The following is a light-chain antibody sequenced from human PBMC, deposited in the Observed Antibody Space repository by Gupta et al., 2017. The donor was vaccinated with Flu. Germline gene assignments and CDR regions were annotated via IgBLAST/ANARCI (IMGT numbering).Light chain of an antibody. J-gene: IGKJ4*01. V-gene: IGKV1-39*01. CDR3: QQSYSTRLT. CDR2: AAS. CDR1: QSISSY. Sequence: PSSLSASVGDRFTITCRASQSISSYVNWYQQKPGKSPKRLIDAASSLQSGVPSRFSCSGSGTDFTLTISSLQPEDFATYYCQQSYSTRLTFGGGTKVEIK.